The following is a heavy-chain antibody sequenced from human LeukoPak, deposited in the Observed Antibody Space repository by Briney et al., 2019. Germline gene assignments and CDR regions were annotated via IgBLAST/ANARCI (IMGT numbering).Heavy chain of an antibody. J-gene: IGHJ4*02. CDR3: ARQIVVVPAASPYYFDY. V-gene: IGHV4-4*02. CDR1: GGSISSSNW. Sequence: SETLSLTCAVSGGSISSSNWWSWVRQPPGKGLEWIGEIYHSGSTYYNPSLKSRVTISVDTSKNQFSLKLSSVTAADTAVYYCARQIVVVPAASPYYFDYWGQGTLVTVSS. CDR2: IYHSGST. D-gene: IGHD2-2*01.